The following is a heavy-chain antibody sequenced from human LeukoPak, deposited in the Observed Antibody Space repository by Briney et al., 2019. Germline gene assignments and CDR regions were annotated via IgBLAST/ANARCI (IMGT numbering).Heavy chain of an antibody. CDR3: ARDGGRKDDY. D-gene: IGHD2-15*01. CDR1: GFTFSSYW. V-gene: IGHV3-7*01. J-gene: IGHJ4*02. CDR2: IKQDGSEK. Sequence: GGPLRLSCTASGFTFSSYWMTWVRQAPGKGLEWVANIKQDGSEKYYVDSVKGRFTISRDNAKNSLYLQMNSLRAEDTAVYYCARDGGRKDDYWGQGTLVTVSS.